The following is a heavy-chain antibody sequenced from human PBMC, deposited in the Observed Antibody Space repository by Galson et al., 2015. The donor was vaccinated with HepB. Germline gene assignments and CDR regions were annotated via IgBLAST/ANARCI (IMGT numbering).Heavy chain of an antibody. Sequence: SLRLSCAASGFTLSSYAMHWVRQAPGKGLEWVAVISYDGSNKYYADSVKGRFTISRDNSKNTLYLQMNSLRTEDTAVYYCARDRWELPIYYYYGMDVWGQGTTVAVSS. J-gene: IGHJ6*02. CDR2: ISYDGSNK. D-gene: IGHD1-26*01. V-gene: IGHV3-30-3*01. CDR3: ARDRWELPIYYYYGMDV. CDR1: GFTLSSYA.